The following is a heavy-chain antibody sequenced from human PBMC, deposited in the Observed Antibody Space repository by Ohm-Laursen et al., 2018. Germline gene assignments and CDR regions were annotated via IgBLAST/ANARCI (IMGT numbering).Heavy chain of an antibody. Sequence: SLRLSCAASGFTFGSYAMSWVRQAPGKGLEWVSSISGTGGSTYYADSVKGRFTISRDNSNNTLYLHINSLRAEDTAVYYCAKKPDYRLDYWGHGTLVTVSS. CDR3: AKKPDYRLDY. CDR1: GFTFGSYA. CDR2: ISGTGGST. J-gene: IGHJ4*01. V-gene: IGHV3-23*01. D-gene: IGHD4-11*01.